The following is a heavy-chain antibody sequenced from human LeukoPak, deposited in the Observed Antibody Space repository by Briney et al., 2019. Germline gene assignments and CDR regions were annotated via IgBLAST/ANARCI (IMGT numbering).Heavy chain of an antibody. Sequence: SETLSLTCTVSGASISSSYWSWIRQPPGKGLEWIGYLYYRGSTNYNPSLKSRVTMSVDTSKSQFSLSLSSVTSADTAVYYCAKAAKYYFGSDTYYYFDYWGQGSLVTVSS. D-gene: IGHD3-10*01. CDR1: GASISSSY. CDR3: AKAAKYYFGSDTYYYFDY. CDR2: LYYRGST. J-gene: IGHJ4*02. V-gene: IGHV4-59*01.